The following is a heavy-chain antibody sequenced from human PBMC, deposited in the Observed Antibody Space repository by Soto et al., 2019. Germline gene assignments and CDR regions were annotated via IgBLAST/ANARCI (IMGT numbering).Heavy chain of an antibody. V-gene: IGHV1-18*01. D-gene: IGHD3-16*01. CDR2: INPYNGNT. J-gene: IGHJ4*02. Sequence: QVQLVQSGAEVKKPGASVKVSCKASGYTFTSYGISWVRQAPGQGLEWMGWINPYNGNTNYAQKLQGRVTMTTDTSANTAYMELRSPRSDDTAVYYCARDWFGIDYWGQGTLVTVSS. CDR3: ARDWFGIDY. CDR1: GYTFTSYG.